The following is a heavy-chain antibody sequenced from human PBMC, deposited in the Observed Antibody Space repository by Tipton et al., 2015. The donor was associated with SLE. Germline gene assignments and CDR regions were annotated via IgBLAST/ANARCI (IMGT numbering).Heavy chain of an antibody. D-gene: IGHD2-2*01. J-gene: IGHJ4*02. CDR3: ARVGDATDY. CDR1: GGSFSGYY. Sequence: TLSLTCAVYGGSFSGYYWSWIRQPAGKGLEWIGRIYTSGSTNYNPSLKSRVTMSVDTSKNQFSLKLSSVTAADTAVYYCARVGDATDYWGQGTLVTVSS. CDR2: IYTSGST. V-gene: IGHV4-59*10.